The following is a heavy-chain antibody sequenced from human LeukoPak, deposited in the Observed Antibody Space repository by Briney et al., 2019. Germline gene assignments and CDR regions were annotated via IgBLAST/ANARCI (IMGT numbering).Heavy chain of an antibody. CDR2: IYPGDSDT. D-gene: IGHD3-3*01. J-gene: IGHJ6*03. CDR1: GYSFTTYW. CDR3: ARSISYYFYMDV. V-gene: IGHV5-51*01. Sequence: GESLKISCKGSGYSFTTYWIGWVRQMPGKGLEWMGIIYPGDSDTRYSPSFQGQVTISAGKSISTAYLQWSSLKAADSAMYYCARSISYYFYMDVWGKGTTVTVSS.